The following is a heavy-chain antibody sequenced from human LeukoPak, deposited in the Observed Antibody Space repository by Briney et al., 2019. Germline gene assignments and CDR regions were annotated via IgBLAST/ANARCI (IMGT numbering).Heavy chain of an antibody. Sequence: SETLSLTCTVSAGSLSSSSYYWGWLRQPPGKGLEWIGSIYYSGSTYYNSSAKSRVTISLDTSKNQCSLKLSDVSAGHSATYYGAGADTGRKSWFDPWGQGTLVTVSS. CDR3: AGADTGRKSWFDP. D-gene: IGHD1-14*01. CDR1: AGSLSSSSYY. J-gene: IGHJ5*02. CDR2: IYYSGST. V-gene: IGHV4-39*07.